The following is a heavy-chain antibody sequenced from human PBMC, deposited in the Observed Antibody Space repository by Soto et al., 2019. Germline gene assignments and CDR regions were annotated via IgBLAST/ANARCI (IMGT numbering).Heavy chain of an antibody. CDR1: GFTFGTYD. D-gene: IGHD1-7*01. Sequence: EVQLVESGGGLVQPGGSLRLSCAASGFTFGTYDMHWVRQSTGKGLDWVSSVGTAGDSYYSDSAKGRFTISRENAKNSFYLQMNSLRAEDTAVYYCARVSGFTGTRKPFGGGYSYYYAMDVWGQGTTVTVSS. J-gene: IGHJ6*02. CDR3: ARVSGFTGTRKPFGGGYSYYYAMDV. V-gene: IGHV3-13*01. CDR2: VGTAGDS.